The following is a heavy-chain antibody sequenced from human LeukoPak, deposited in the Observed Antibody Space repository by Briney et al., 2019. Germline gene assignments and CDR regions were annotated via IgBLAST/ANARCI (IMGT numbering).Heavy chain of an antibody. CDR3: ARDGYYDSSGYRNWFDP. CDR2: IYTSGGT. Sequence: SETLSLTCTVSGGSISSYHWTWIRQPAGKGLEWIGRIYTSGGTNYNPSLKSRVTMSVDTSKNQFSLKLSSVTAADTAVYYCARDGYYDSSGYRNWFDPWGQGTLVTVSS. D-gene: IGHD3-22*01. CDR1: GGSISSYH. J-gene: IGHJ5*02. V-gene: IGHV4-4*07.